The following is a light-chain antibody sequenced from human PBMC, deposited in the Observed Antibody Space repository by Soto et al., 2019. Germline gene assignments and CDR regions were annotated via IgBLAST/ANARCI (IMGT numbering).Light chain of an antibody. CDR2: LGS. CDR1: QSLLYSNGYNY. CDR3: MQALQTPPT. J-gene: IGKJ4*01. Sequence: DIVMTQSPFSLPVTPGEPASISCRSSQSLLYSNGYNYLDWYLQKPGQSPQLLIYLGSNRASGVHDRFSGSGSGTDFTLKISRVEAEDVGVYYCMQALQTPPTFGGGTKVEIK. V-gene: IGKV2-28*01.